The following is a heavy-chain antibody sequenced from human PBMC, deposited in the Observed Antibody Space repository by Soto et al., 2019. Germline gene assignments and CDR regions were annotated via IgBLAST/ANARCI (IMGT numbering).Heavy chain of an antibody. Sequence: GGSLRLSCAASGFTFSSYWMHWVRQAPGKGLVWVSRINSDGSSTSYADSVKGRFTISRDNAKNTLYLQMNSLRAEDTAVYYCARAWIQLWYGMDVWGQGTTVTVSS. CDR3: ARAWIQLWYGMDV. V-gene: IGHV3-74*01. D-gene: IGHD5-18*01. CDR2: INSDGSST. CDR1: GFTFSSYW. J-gene: IGHJ6*02.